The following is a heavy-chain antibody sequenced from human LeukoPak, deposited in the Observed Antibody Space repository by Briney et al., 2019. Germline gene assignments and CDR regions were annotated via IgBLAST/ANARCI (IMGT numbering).Heavy chain of an antibody. CDR3: ARVGSGDYDYYFDC. CDR2: INHSGST. Sequence: PSETLSLTCAVYGGSFSGYYWSWIRQPPGKGLEWIGEINHSGSTNYNPSLKSRVTISVDTSNNQFSLKLSSVTAADTAVYYCARVGSGDYDYYFDCWGQGTLVTVSS. D-gene: IGHD4-17*01. J-gene: IGHJ4*02. V-gene: IGHV4-34*01. CDR1: GGSFSGYY.